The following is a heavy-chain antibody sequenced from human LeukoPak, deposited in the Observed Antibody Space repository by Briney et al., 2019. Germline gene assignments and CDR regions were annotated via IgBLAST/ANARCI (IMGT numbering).Heavy chain of an antibody. V-gene: IGHV3-53*01. J-gene: IGHJ5*02. Sequence: GGSLRLSCAASGFTVSSNYTNWVRRAPGKGLEWLSVIYSDGSTYYADSVKGRFSISRDNSKNTLYLQMNSLRAEDTAVYYCAKDSAWGQGTLVTVSS. CDR2: IYSDGST. D-gene: IGHD6-25*01. CDR1: GFTVSSNY. CDR3: AKDSA.